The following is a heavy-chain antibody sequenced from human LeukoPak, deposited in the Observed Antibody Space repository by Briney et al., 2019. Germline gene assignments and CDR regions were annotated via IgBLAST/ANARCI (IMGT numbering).Heavy chain of an antibody. V-gene: IGHV3-7*01. CDR2: IPDDGSET. J-gene: IGHJ1*01. CDR1: GFNLSIHW. Sequence: GGSLRLSCAASGFNLSIHWMTWVRQAPGKGLEWVANIPDDGSETNYVDSVKGRFIISRDNAKNLLSLQMSSLREEDTALYYCARGWAAIPDWGQGTLVTVPS. D-gene: IGHD2-15*01. CDR3: ARGWAAIPD.